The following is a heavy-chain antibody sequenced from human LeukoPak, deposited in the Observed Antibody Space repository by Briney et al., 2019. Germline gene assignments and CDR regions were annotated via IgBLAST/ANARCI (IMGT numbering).Heavy chain of an antibody. CDR3: ARSPSGYRFDS. Sequence: SETLSLTCTVSGGSISSSSYYWGWIRQPPGKGLEWIGSIYYSGSTYYNPSLKSRVTISVDTSKNQFTLKLTSVTAADTAVYYCARSPSGYRFDSWGQGTLVTVSS. D-gene: IGHD3-22*01. CDR2: IYYSGST. CDR1: GGSISSSSYY. V-gene: IGHV4-39*06. J-gene: IGHJ4*02.